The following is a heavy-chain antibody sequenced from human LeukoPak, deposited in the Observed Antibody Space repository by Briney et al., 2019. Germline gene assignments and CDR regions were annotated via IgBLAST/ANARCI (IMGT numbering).Heavy chain of an antibody. Sequence: SETLSLTCTVSGGSISSYYWSWIRQPPGKGLEWIGYIYYSGSTNYNPSLKSRVTISVDTSKNQFSLKLSSVTAADTAVYYCAGAVRYCSGGSCYSPWFDPWGQGTLVTVSS. J-gene: IGHJ5*02. CDR2: IYYSGST. CDR3: AGAVRYCSGGSCYSPWFDP. D-gene: IGHD2-15*01. CDR1: GGSISSYY. V-gene: IGHV4-59*01.